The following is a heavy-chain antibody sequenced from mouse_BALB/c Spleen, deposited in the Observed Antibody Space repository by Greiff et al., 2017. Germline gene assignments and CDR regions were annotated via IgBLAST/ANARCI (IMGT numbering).Heavy chain of an antibody. CDR3: ARGDGYYAMDY. D-gene: IGHD2-3*01. V-gene: IGHV1-9*01. J-gene: IGHJ4*01. Sequence: VQLVESGAELMKPGASVKISCKATGYTFSSYWIEWVKQRPGHGLEWIGEILPGSGSTNYNEKFKGKATFTAYTSSNTAYMQLSSLTSEDSAVYYCARGDGYYAMDYWGQGTSVTVSS. CDR2: ILPGSGST. CDR1: GYTFSSYW.